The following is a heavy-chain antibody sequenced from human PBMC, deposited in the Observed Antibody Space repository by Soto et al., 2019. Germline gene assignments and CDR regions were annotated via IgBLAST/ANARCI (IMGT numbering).Heavy chain of an antibody. D-gene: IGHD3-10*01. CDR2: IYHSGST. Sequence: PSETLSLTCAVSGASISSGGYSWSWIRQTPGKGLEWIGYIYHSGSTYYNPSLKSRVTISVDRSKNQFSLKLSSVAAAGTALYYGGKCGLLCCGGRPYYYGRDVWGQGTTVTVSS. CDR1: GASISSGGYS. J-gene: IGHJ6*02. V-gene: IGHV4-30-2*01. CDR3: GKCGLLCCGGRPYYYGRDV.